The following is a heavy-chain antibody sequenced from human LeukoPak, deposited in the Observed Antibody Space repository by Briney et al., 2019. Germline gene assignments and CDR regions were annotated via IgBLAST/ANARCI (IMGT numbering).Heavy chain of an antibody. CDR3: ARQVSGYNLSPFDY. CDR2: IYPGDPDT. J-gene: IGHJ4*02. CDR1: GYRFTTYW. D-gene: IGHD5-24*01. Sequence: GESLKISCEGSGYRFTTYWIGWVRQMPGKGLEWMGIIYPGDPDTRYSPSFQGQVTISADKSISTAYLQWSSLKASDTAMYYCARQVSGYNLSPFDYWGQGTLVTVPS. V-gene: IGHV5-51*01.